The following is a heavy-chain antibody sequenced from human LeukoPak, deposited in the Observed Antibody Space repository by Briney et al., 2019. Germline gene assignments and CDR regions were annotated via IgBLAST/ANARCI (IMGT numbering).Heavy chain of an antibody. CDR1: GGSFSGYY. V-gene: IGHV4-34*01. D-gene: IGHD3-10*01. CDR2: INHSGST. Sequence: SETLSLTCAVYGGSFSGYYWSWIRQPPGKGLEWIGEINHSGSTNYNPSLKSRVTISVDTSKNQLSLKLSSVTAADTAVYYCARRGSGSYYPIDYWGQGTLVTVSS. J-gene: IGHJ4*02. CDR3: ARRGSGSYYPIDY.